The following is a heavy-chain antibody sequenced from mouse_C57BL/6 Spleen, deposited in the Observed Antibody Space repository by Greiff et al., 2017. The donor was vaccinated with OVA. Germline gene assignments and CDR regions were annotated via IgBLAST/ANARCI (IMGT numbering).Heavy chain of an antibody. V-gene: IGHV1-61*01. Sequence: QVQLQQPGAELVRPGSSVKLSCKASGYTFTSYWMDWVKQRPGQGLEWIGNIYPSDSETHYNQKFKDKATLTVDKSSSTAYMQLSSLTSEDSAVYYCARRPPYWHFDVWGTGTTVTVSS. CDR2: IYPSDSET. J-gene: IGHJ1*03. CDR3: ARRPPYWHFDV. CDR1: GYTFTSYW.